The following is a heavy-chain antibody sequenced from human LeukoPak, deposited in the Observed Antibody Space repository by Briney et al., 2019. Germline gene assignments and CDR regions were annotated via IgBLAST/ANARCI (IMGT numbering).Heavy chain of an antibody. J-gene: IGHJ6*03. V-gene: IGHV1-69*05. Sequence: SVQVSCKASGGTSSSYALSWVRQPPGQGLEWMGGIIPIFGTANYSQKFQGRDSITTDESTSTAYMELSTLRSVNTPAYYCARSRHIVVVPAAILQDYYYYYYMDVWGKGTTVTVSS. D-gene: IGHD2-2*01. CDR2: IIPIFGTA. CDR1: GGTSSSYA. CDR3: ARSRHIVVVPAAILQDYYYYYYMDV.